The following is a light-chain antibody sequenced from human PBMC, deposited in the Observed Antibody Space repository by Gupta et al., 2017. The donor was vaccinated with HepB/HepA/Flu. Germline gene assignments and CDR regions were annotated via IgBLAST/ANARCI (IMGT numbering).Light chain of an antibody. V-gene: IGKV1-39*01. CDR1: QSISSY. Sequence: DIQMTQSPSSLSASVGDRVTITCRASQSISSYLNWYQQKPGKAPKLLIYAASSVQSGVPSRFSGSGSGTDFTLTISRLQPEDFATYYCQQRDSTPPTFGQGTKVEIK. CDR2: AAS. J-gene: IGKJ1*01. CDR3: QQRDSTPPT.